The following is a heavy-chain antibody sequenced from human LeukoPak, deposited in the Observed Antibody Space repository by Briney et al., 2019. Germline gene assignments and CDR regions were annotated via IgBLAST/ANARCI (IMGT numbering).Heavy chain of an antibody. CDR1: GFTFSTYS. Sequence: PGGSLRLSCAASGFTFSTYSMTWVRQAPGKGLEWLSYISSSSTTIYYKDSVKGRFTVSRDNGRNSLYPQMNNLRVDDTAVYYCARDRPRYFEYWGQGILVTVSS. CDR2: ISSSSTTI. J-gene: IGHJ4*02. CDR3: ARDRPRYFEY. V-gene: IGHV3-48*01.